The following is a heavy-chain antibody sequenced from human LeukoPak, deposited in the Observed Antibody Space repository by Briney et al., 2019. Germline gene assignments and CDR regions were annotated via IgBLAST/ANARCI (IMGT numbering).Heavy chain of an antibody. CDR3: AREGTYGYYFDY. Sequence: GGSLRLSCAASGFTFSSYSMNWVRQAPGKGLEWVSSISSSGSTIYYADSVKGRFTISRDNAKNSLFLQMNSLRAEDTALYFCAREGTYGYYFDYWGQGTLVTVSS. J-gene: IGHJ4*02. CDR2: ISSSGSTI. D-gene: IGHD3-10*01. V-gene: IGHV3-48*04. CDR1: GFTFSSYS.